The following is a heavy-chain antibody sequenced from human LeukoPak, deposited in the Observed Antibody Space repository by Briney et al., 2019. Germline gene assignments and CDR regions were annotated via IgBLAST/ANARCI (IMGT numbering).Heavy chain of an antibody. D-gene: IGHD2-15*01. CDR2: IIPVFGIT. J-gene: IGHJ4*02. Sequence: GASVKVSCKASGGTFKNYAVNWVRQAPGQGLEWMGRIIPVFGITKYAQKFQGRVTITADKSTSTAYMDLSSLRSDDTAVCFCAREVSEPHCSGGTCYDEAGFDYWGQGTQVTVSS. CDR3: AREVSEPHCSGGTCYDEAGFDY. V-gene: IGHV1-69*04. CDR1: GGTFKNYA.